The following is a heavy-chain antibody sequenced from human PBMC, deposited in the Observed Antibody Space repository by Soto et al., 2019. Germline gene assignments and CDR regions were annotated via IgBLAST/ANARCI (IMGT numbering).Heavy chain of an antibody. Sequence: SQTLSLTRAISGDSVSINSAAWNSTRQPPSRGLEWLGRTYYRAKWYNDDAVSVKGRITINPDTSKNQFSLQLNSVTPEDTAVYYCARDLRKRSSWPTKPYYYYGMDVWGQGTTVTVS. V-gene: IGHV6-1*01. J-gene: IGHJ6*02. CDR3: ARDLRKRSSWPTKPYYYYGMDV. CDR2: TYYRAKWYN. CDR1: GDSVSINSAA. D-gene: IGHD6-13*01.